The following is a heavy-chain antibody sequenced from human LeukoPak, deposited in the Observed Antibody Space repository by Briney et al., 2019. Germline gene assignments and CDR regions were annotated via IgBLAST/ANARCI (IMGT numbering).Heavy chain of an antibody. J-gene: IGHJ4*02. V-gene: IGHV3-30-3*01. Sequence: PGGSLRLSCAASGFTFSSYAMHWVRQAPGKGLEWVAVISYDGSNKYYADSVKGRFTISRDNSKNTLYLQMNSLRAEDTAVYYCARAESRSDTYYDFWSGYYYLDYWGQGTLVTVSS. CDR3: ARAESRSDTYYDFWSGYYYLDY. CDR2: ISYDGSNK. D-gene: IGHD3-3*01. CDR1: GFTFSSYA.